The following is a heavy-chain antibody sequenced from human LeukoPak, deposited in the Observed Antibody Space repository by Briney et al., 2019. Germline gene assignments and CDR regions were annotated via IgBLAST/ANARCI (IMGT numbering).Heavy chain of an antibody. CDR3: AKDPGYCGSTSCYFGYYYYGMDV. Sequence: GGSLRLSCAASGFTFSSYAMSWVRQAPGKGLEWVSAISGSSGSTYYADSVKGRFTISRDNSKNTLYLQMNSLRAEDTAVYYCAKDPGYCGSTSCYFGYYYYGMDVWGQGTTVTVSS. D-gene: IGHD2-2*03. CDR2: ISGSSGST. V-gene: IGHV3-23*01. J-gene: IGHJ6*02. CDR1: GFTFSSYA.